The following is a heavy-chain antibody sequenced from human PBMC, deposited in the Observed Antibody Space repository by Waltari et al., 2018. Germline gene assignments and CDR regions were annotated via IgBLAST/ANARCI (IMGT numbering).Heavy chain of an antibody. CDR3: AKAVDTAMVTIDC. Sequence: EVQLLESGGGLVQPGGSLRLSCAASGFTFSSYGMTWVRQAPGKGLEWVSAMSGSGGSTYFADSVKGRFTISRDNSKNTLYLQMNSLRAEDTAVYYCAKAVDTAMVTIDCWGQGTLVTVSS. CDR1: GFTFSSYG. J-gene: IGHJ4*02. D-gene: IGHD5-18*01. V-gene: IGHV3-23*01. CDR2: MSGSGGST.